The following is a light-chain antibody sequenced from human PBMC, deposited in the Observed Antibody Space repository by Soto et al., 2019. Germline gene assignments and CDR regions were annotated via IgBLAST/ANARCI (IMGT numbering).Light chain of an antibody. CDR3: VLYMGSGISV. J-gene: IGLJ2*01. CDR2: NTY. Sequence: QTVVTQEPSFSVSPGGTVTLTCGLSSGSVSTSYYPSWYQQTPGQAPRTLIYNTYTRSSGVPDRFSGSILGNKAALTITGAQADDESDYYCVLYMGSGISVFGGGTQLTVL. V-gene: IGLV8-61*01. CDR1: SGSVSTSYY.